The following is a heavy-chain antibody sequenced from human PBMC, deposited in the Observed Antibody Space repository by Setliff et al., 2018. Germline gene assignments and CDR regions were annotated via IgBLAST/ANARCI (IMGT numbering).Heavy chain of an antibody. CDR2: IYTKGGT. Sequence: SETLSLTCSVAGGSMTDFFWHWFRRPPGKGLEWIGYIYTKGGTNYSPSHKSRVTMSVDRSRNQFSLTLSSVSAADMAVYYCARGLNTESWTPLYWSPGTLVTVSS. CDR1: GGSMTDFF. CDR3: ARGLNTESWTPLY. D-gene: IGHD2-15*01. V-gene: IGHV4-4*08. J-gene: IGHJ4*02.